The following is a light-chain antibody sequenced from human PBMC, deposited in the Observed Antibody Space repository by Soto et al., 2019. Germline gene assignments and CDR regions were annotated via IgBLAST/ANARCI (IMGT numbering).Light chain of an antibody. J-gene: IGKJ4*01. Sequence: EIVLTQSTGTLSLSPRERATLSYRASQSVSSSYLAWYQQNPGQAPRLLIYGASSRATGIPDRFSGSGSGTDFTLTISRLEPEDFAVYYCQQYGSSPLTFGGGTKVEIK. CDR1: QSVSSSY. CDR2: GAS. CDR3: QQYGSSPLT. V-gene: IGKV3-20*01.